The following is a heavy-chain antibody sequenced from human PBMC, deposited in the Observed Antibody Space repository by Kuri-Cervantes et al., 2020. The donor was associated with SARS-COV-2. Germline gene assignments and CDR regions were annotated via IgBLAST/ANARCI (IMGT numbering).Heavy chain of an antibody. V-gene: IGHV1-24*01. D-gene: IGHD5-12*01. J-gene: IGHJ3*01. CDR1: GYSLSELS. CDR3: ATSSWQTLSSAFDA. CDR2: PDPDDGRP. Sequence: ASVKVSCKVSGYSLSELSMHWVRQAPGAGLEWMGGPDPDDGRPIYAQKFQGRVTMTEDTSTDTAYMELSRLRREDTAIYYCATSSWQTLSSAFDAWGQGSMVTVSS.